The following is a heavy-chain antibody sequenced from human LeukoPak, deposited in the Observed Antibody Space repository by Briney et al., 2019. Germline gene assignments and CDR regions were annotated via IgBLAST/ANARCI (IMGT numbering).Heavy chain of an antibody. Sequence: PSETLSLTCTVSGDSVSSDYWSWIRQPPGKRLEWIGSIYYSGSTYYNPSLTSRVTISVDTSKNHFSLKLSSVTAADTAVYYCARQDGYSYGYGAPIGYYYYMDVWGKGTTVTVSS. CDR2: IYYSGST. J-gene: IGHJ6*03. CDR1: GDSVSSDY. V-gene: IGHV4-39*01. D-gene: IGHD5-18*01. CDR3: ARQDGYSYGYGAPIGYYYYMDV.